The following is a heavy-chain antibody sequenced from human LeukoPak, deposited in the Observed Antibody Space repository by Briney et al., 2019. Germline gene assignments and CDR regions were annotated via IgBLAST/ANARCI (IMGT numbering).Heavy chain of an antibody. V-gene: IGHV5-51*01. Sequence: GESLKISCKGSGSSFTSYWVAWVRQLPGKGLEWMGIIYPRDSDTRYSPSFQGQVTISADKSINTAYLQWSGLKASDTAVYSRAGGGGRGAAARGFDIWGQGTMVTVSS. D-gene: IGHD3-16*01. CDR1: GSSFTSYW. CDR3: AGGGGRGAAARGFDI. CDR2: IYPRDSDT. J-gene: IGHJ3*02.